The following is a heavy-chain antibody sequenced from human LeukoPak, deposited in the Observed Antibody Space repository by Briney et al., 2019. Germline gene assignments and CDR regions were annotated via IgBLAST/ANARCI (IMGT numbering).Heavy chain of an antibody. CDR2: IYYSGST. Sequence: SETLSLTCTVSGGSISSSSYYWGWIRQPPGKGLEWIGSIYYSGSTYYNPSLKSRVTISVDTSKNQFSLKLSSVTAADTAVYYCARDRGQLLVGPDFDYWGQGTLVTVSS. CDR1: GGSISSSSYY. V-gene: IGHV4-39*07. CDR3: ARDRGQLLVGPDFDY. J-gene: IGHJ4*02. D-gene: IGHD6-6*01.